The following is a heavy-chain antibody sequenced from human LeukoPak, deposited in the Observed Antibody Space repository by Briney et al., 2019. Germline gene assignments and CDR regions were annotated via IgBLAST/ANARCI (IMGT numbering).Heavy chain of an antibody. D-gene: IGHD2-2*01. CDR1: GGTFSSYA. CDR2: IIPIFGTA. CDR3: ARDLGYCSSTSCYGWFDP. V-gene: IGHV1-69*01. J-gene: IGHJ5*02. Sequence: SVKVSCKASGGTFSSYAISWVRQAPGQGLEWMGGIIPIFGTANYAQKFQGRVTITADEPTSTAYMELSSLRSEDTAVYYCARDLGYCSSTSCYGWFDPWGQGTLVTVSS.